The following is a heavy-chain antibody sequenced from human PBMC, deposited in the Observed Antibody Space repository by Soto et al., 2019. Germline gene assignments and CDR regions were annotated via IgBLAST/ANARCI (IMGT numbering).Heavy chain of an antibody. CDR3: ARHVGCSITFLQCPVDY. Sequence: ASVKVSCKASGYTFTNNVIHWLRQAPGQTLEWMGWIHTAKGNTKYSQKFEARVTLTRDTAASTAYMELNSLKASDTAMYYCARHVGCSITFLQCPVDYWGQGTLVTVSS. CDR1: GYTFTNNV. J-gene: IGHJ4*02. CDR2: IHTAKGNT. V-gene: IGHV1-3*04. D-gene: IGHD2-2*01.